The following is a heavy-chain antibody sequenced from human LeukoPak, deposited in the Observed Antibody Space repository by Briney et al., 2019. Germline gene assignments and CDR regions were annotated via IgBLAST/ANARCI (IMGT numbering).Heavy chain of an antibody. J-gene: IGHJ4*02. V-gene: IGHV3-30*03. CDR2: ISYDGSNK. D-gene: IGHD6-6*01. Sequence: PGRSLRLSCAASGFTFSSYGMHWVRQAPGKGLEWVAVISYDGSNKYYADSVKGRFTISRDNSKNTLYLQMNSLRAEDTAVYYCARDPYSSSSPSPPDYWGQGTLVTVSS. CDR3: ARDPYSSSSPSPPDY. CDR1: GFTFSSYG.